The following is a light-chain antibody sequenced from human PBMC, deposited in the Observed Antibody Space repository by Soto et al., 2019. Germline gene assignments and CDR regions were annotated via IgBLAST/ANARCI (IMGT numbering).Light chain of an antibody. CDR2: EVN. J-gene: IGLJ1*01. V-gene: IGLV2-8*02. Sequence: QSALTQPPSGSRSPGQSVTISCTGTSSDVGGYNYVSWYQQYPGKVPKLMVYEVNKRPSGVPDRFSGSKSGNTASLTVSGLQADDEADYYCTSYAGGNNVFGTGTKLTLL. CDR3: TSYAGGNNV. CDR1: SSDVGGYNY.